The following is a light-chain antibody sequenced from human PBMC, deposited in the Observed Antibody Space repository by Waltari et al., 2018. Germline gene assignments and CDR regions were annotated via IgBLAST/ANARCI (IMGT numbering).Light chain of an antibody. CDR3: NSRDSSGNHVI. V-gene: IGLV3-19*01. CDR1: SLRRYF. Sequence: SSEATQDPTVSVALGQTVRITCQGDSLRRYFASWYQQKAGQAPVLVIYAKNNRASGIPDRFSGSSSGNTASLTITGAQAEDEADYFCNSRDSSGNHVIFGGGTKLTVV. J-gene: IGLJ2*01. CDR2: AKN.